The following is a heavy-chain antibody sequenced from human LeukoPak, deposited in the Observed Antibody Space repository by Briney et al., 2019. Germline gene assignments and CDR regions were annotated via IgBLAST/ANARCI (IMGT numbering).Heavy chain of an antibody. J-gene: IGHJ4*02. D-gene: IGHD3-22*01. V-gene: IGHV3-66*01. CDR1: GFTVSSNY. Sequence: GGSLRLPCAASGFTVSSNYMSWVRQAPGKGLEWVSVIYSGGSTYYADSVKGRFTISRDNSKNTLYLQMNSLRAEDTAVYYCAGDQAYYYDSSGYCFDYWGQGTLVTVSS. CDR3: AGDQAYYYDSSGYCFDY. CDR2: IYSGGST.